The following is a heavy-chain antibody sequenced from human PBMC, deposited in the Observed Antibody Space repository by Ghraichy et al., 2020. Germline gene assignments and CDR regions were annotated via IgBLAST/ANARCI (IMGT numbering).Heavy chain of an antibody. Sequence: GGSLRLSCAASGFTFSSYEMNWVRQAPGKGLEWVSYISSSGGTVYYADSVMGRFTISRDNAKNSLYLEMKSLRAEDTAVYYCARDMVRGVKIRPIYYYGMDVWGQGTTVTVSS. CDR3: ARDMVRGVKIRPIYYYGMDV. CDR1: GFTFSSYE. CDR2: ISSSGGTV. J-gene: IGHJ6*02. D-gene: IGHD3-10*01. V-gene: IGHV3-48*03.